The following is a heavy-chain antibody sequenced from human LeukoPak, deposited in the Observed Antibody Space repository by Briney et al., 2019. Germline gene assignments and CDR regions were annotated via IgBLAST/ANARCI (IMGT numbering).Heavy chain of an antibody. J-gene: IGHJ6*04. Sequence: PGGSLRLSCAASGFTFSSYGMHWVRQAPGKGLEWVAVIWYDGGNKYYADSVKGRFTISRDNSKNTLYLQMNSLRAEDTAVYYCARDVTGYYYYGMDVWGKGTTVTVSS. CDR1: GFTFSSYG. CDR3: ARDVTGYYYYGMDV. CDR2: IWYDGGNK. V-gene: IGHV3-33*01.